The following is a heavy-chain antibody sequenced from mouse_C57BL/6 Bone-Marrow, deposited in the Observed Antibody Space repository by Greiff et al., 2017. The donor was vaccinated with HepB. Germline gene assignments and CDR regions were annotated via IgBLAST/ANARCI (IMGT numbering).Heavy chain of an antibody. D-gene: IGHD2-4*01. CDR3: ARGDYDDYYAMDY. CDR1: GYTFTSYW. CDR2: IHPNSGST. Sequence: QVQLQQPGAELVKPGASVKLSCEASGYTFTSYWMHWVKQRPGQGLEWIGMIHPNSGSTNYNEKFKSKATLTVDKSSSTAYMQLSSLTSEDSAVYYCARGDYDDYYAMDYWGQGTSVTVSS. J-gene: IGHJ4*01. V-gene: IGHV1-64*01.